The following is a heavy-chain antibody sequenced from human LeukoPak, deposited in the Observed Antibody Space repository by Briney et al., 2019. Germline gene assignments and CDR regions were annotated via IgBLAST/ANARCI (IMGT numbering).Heavy chain of an antibody. CDR3: ANLLYYYDSSQPY. J-gene: IGHJ4*02. D-gene: IGHD3-22*01. V-gene: IGHV3-23*01. CDR2: VSGSGGGT. CDR1: GFILGSA. Sequence: GGSLRLSCTASGFILGSAWIHGVGQVPGQGLEWVSAVSGSGGGTYYADSVKGRFTISRDNSKNTLYLQMNILRAEDTAVYYCANLLYYYDSSQPYWGQGTLVTVSS.